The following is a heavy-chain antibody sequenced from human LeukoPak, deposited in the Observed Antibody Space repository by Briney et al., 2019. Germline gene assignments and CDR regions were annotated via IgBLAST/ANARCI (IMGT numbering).Heavy chain of an antibody. D-gene: IGHD3-10*01. CDR2: INPNSGVT. Sequence: ASVKVSCKASGHTFTGYYMHWVRQAPGQGLEWMGWINPNSGVTNYAQKFQGRVTMTRDTSLSTAYMKLSRLTSDDTAVYYCARGGSVRPLICCGYYYGMDVWGQGTTVTVS. J-gene: IGHJ6*02. CDR3: ARGGSVRPLICCGYYYGMDV. CDR1: GHTFTGYY. V-gene: IGHV1-2*02.